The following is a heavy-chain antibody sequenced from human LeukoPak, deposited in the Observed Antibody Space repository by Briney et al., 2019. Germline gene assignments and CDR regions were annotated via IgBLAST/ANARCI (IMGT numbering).Heavy chain of an antibody. V-gene: IGHV4-30-4*01. J-gene: IGHJ5*02. CDR3: ARADYSNPNWFDP. Sequence: SQTLSLTCTVSGGSISSGDYYWSWIRQPPGKGLEWIGYIYYSGSTYYNPSLKSRVTISVDTSKNQFSPKLSSVTAADTAVYYCARADYSNPNWFDPWGQGTLVTVSS. CDR1: GGSISSGDYY. D-gene: IGHD4-11*01. CDR2: IYYSGST.